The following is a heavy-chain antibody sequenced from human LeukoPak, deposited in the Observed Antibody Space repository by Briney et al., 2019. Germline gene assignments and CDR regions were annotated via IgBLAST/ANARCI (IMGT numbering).Heavy chain of an antibody. CDR2: IYHSGST. V-gene: IGHV4-38-2*02. Sequence: KTSETLSLTCTVSGYSISSGYYWGWIRQPPGKGLEWIGSIYHSGSTYYNPSLKSRVTMSVDTSKNQFSLKLSSVTAADTAVYYCARGPDYSSGWYDYYYYYMDVWGKGTTVTISS. CDR3: ARGPDYSSGWYDYYYYYMDV. CDR1: GYSISSGYY. J-gene: IGHJ6*03. D-gene: IGHD6-19*01.